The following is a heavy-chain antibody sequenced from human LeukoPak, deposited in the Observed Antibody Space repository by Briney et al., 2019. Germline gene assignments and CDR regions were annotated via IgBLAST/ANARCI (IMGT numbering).Heavy chain of an antibody. CDR3: ARDYGTTVTTDAFDI. Sequence: GASVKVSCKASGYTFTSYGISWVRQAPGQGLEWMGWISAYNGNTNYAQKLQGRVTMTTDTSTSTAYMELRSLRSDDTAVYYCARDYGTTVTTDAFDIWGQGTMVTVFS. V-gene: IGHV1-18*01. CDR2: ISAYNGNT. CDR1: GYTFTSYG. D-gene: IGHD4-17*01. J-gene: IGHJ3*02.